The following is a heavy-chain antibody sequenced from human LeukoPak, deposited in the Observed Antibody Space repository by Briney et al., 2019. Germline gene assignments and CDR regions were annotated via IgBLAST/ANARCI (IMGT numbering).Heavy chain of an antibody. CDR2: ISGSGGST. CDR3: ARGTYDSSGHPPFDY. J-gene: IGHJ4*02. Sequence: WVRQAPGKGLEWVSAISGSGGSTYYADSVKGRFTISRDNAKNSLYLQMNSLRAEDTAVYYCARGTYDSSGHPPFDYWGQGTLVTVSS. D-gene: IGHD3-22*01. V-gene: IGHV3-48*03.